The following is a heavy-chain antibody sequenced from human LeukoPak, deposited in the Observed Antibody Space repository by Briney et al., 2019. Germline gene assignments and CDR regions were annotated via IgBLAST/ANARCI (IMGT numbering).Heavy chain of an antibody. J-gene: IGHJ4*02. D-gene: IGHD6-13*01. CDR3: ARRGIAAADSLDY. CDR2: IYPGDSDT. CDR1: GYSFTSYW. Sequence: GESLKICCKGSGYSFTSYWIGWVRQMPGKGLEWMGIIYPGDSDTRYSPSFQGQVTISADKSISTAYLQWSSLKASDTAMYYCARRGIAAADSLDYWGQGTLVTVSS. V-gene: IGHV5-51*01.